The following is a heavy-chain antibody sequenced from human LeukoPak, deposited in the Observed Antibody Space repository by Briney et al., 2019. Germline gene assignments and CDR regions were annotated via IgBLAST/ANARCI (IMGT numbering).Heavy chain of an antibody. CDR3: ARDRGLVRGVGRTLFYMDV. D-gene: IGHD3-10*01. J-gene: IGHJ6*03. CDR1: GYTFTGYY. V-gene: IGHV1-2*02. Sequence: EASVKVSCKASGYTFTGYYMHWVRQAPGQGLEWMGWINPNSGGTNYAQKFQGRVTMTRDTSISTAYMGLSRLRSDDTAVYYCARDRGLVRGVGRTLFYMDVWGKGTTVTISS. CDR2: INPNSGGT.